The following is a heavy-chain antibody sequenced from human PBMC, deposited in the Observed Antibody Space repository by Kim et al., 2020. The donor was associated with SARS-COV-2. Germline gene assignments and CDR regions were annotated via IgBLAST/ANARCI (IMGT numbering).Heavy chain of an antibody. CDR2: IYYSGST. CDR1: GGSISSYY. Sequence: SETLSLTCTVSGGSISSYYWSWIRQPPGKGLEWIGYIYYSGSTNYNPSLKSRVTISVDTSKNQFSLKLSSVTAADTAVYYCARAPDVVVVDDGWFDPWGQGTLVTVSS. J-gene: IGHJ5*02. D-gene: IGHD2-15*01. CDR3: ARAPDVVVVDDGWFDP. V-gene: IGHV4-59*13.